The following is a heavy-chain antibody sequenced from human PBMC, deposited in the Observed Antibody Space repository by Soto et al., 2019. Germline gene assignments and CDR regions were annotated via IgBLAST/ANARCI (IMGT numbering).Heavy chain of an antibody. Sequence: QVQLVESGGGVVQPGRSLRLSCAASGFTFSSYGMHWVRQAPGKGLEWVAVISYDGSNKYYADSVKGRFTISRDNSKNTLYLQMNSLRAEDTAVYYCAKDRGAARRRWNYYYYYGMDVWGQGTTVTVSS. CDR1: GFTFSSYG. J-gene: IGHJ6*02. CDR3: AKDRGAARRRWNYYYYYGMDV. CDR2: ISYDGSNK. V-gene: IGHV3-30*18. D-gene: IGHD6-6*01.